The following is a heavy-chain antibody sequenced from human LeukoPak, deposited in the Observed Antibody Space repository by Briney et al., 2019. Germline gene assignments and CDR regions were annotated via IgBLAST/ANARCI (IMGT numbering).Heavy chain of an antibody. V-gene: IGHV3-21*01. J-gene: IGHJ4*02. D-gene: IGHD1-26*01. CDR3: ARDPPYGIGGASHFDY. Sequence: GGSLRLSCAASGFTFSGYSMNWVRQAPGKGLEWVSSISSSSSYIYYADSLQGRFTISRDNANNSLYLQINSLRAEDTAVYYCARDPPYGIGGASHFDYWGQGTLVTVSS. CDR1: GFTFSGYS. CDR2: ISSSSSYI.